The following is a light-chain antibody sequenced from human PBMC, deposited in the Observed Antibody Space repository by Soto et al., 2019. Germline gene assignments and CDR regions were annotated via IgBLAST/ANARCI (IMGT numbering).Light chain of an antibody. J-gene: IGKJ1*01. CDR1: QDITKF. CDR2: GAS. Sequence: DIQMTQSASSVSASVGDRITITCRASQDITKFLAWYQQTPWKAPQLLIRGASTLHSGVPSRFSGSGSGTNFSLTISSLQPEDFATYYCQQASGFPRTFGQGTKVDIK. V-gene: IGKV1-12*01. CDR3: QQASGFPRT.